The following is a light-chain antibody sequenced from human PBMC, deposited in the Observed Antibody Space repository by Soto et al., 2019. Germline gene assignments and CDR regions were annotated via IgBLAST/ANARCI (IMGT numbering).Light chain of an antibody. CDR3: QQRSNRLLT. J-gene: IGKJ4*01. CDR1: QSVSSF. CDR2: DTS. Sequence: EIVLTQSPATLSLSPGERATLSCSASQSVSSFLAWYQQKPGQAPRLLIYDTSNRATDIPARFSGSGSGTDFPLTISSLEPEDFAVYYCQQRSNRLLTFGGGTKVEIK. V-gene: IGKV3-11*01.